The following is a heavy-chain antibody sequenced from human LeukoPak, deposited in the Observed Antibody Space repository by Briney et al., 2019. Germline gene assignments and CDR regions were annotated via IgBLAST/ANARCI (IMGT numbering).Heavy chain of an antibody. Sequence: PGGSLRLSCAASGFTFSSYEMNWVRQAPGKGLEWVSYISRSGRTIYYADSVKGRFTISRDNAKNSLYLQMNSLRAEDTAVYYCAREGSYGSGSPYYYYGMDVWGQGTTVTVSS. J-gene: IGHJ6*02. CDR3: AREGSYGSGSPYYYYGMDV. D-gene: IGHD3-10*01. CDR1: GFTFSSYE. V-gene: IGHV3-48*03. CDR2: ISRSGRTI.